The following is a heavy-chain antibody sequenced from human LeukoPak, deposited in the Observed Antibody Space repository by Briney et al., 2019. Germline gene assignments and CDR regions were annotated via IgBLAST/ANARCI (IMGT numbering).Heavy chain of an antibody. V-gene: IGHV3-33*06. Sequence: GGSLRLSCAASGFTFSSYGMHWVRQAPGKGLEWVAVIWYDGSNKYYADSVKGRFTISRDNSKNTLYLKMNTLRAEDTAVYYCGKDGKWLPKGGVDYWGQGTLVTVSS. CDR1: GFTFSSYG. D-gene: IGHD6-19*01. CDR3: GKDGKWLPKGGVDY. J-gene: IGHJ4*02. CDR2: IWYDGSNK.